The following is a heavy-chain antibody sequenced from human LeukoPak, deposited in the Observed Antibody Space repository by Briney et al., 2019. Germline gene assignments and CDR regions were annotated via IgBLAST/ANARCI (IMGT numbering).Heavy chain of an antibody. V-gene: IGHV3-33*06. J-gene: IGHJ4*02. CDR1: GFTFRSYG. CDR2: IWIEGSNK. CDR3: AKEVWYYYDSSGYYAFDY. Sequence: GGSLRPSCAASGFTFRSYGLQGVGQAPGKGLEWGVVIWIEGSNKYYPDSVKGRFTISRDNSKNTLYLQMNSLRAEDTAVYYCAKEVWYYYDSSGYYAFDYWGQGTLVTVSS. D-gene: IGHD3-22*01.